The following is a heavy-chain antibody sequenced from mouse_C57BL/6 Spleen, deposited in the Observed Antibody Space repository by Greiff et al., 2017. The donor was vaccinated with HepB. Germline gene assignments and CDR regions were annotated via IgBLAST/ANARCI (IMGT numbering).Heavy chain of an antibody. Sequence: VQLQQSGPVLVKPGASVKMSCKASGYIFTDYYMNWVKQSHGKSLEWIGVINPYNGGTSYNQKFKGKATLTVDKSSSTAYMELNSLTSEDSAVYYCARRGDYDYDVGYAMDYWGQGTSVTVSS. CDR3: ARRGDYDYDVGYAMDY. J-gene: IGHJ4*01. D-gene: IGHD2-4*01. V-gene: IGHV1-19*01. CDR1: GYIFTDYY. CDR2: INPYNGGT.